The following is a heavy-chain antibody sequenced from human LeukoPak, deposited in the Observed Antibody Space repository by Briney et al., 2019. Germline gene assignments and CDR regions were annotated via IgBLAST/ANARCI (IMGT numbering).Heavy chain of an antibody. V-gene: IGHV3-48*03. CDR1: GFTFSGYE. CDR3: TRAVGTANWFDP. D-gene: IGHD2-8*02. J-gene: IGHJ5*02. CDR2: ISSSGNTK. Sequence: GGSLRLSCAASGFTFSGYEMNWVRQAPGKGLEWLPFISSSGNTKYYADSVKGRFTISRDNPKNSLYLQMSSLRAEDTAVYYCTRAVGTANWFDPWGQGTLVTVSS.